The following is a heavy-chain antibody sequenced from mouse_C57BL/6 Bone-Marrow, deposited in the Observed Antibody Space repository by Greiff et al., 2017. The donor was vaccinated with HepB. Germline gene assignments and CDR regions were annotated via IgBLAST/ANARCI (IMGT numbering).Heavy chain of an antibody. J-gene: IGHJ4*01. CDR2: IHPNSGST. V-gene: IGHV1-64*01. Sequence: QVQLQQPGAELVKPGASVKLSCKASGYTFTSYWMHWVKQRPGQGLEWIGMIHPNSGSTKYNEKFKGKATLTADKSSSTAYMQLNSLTSEDSAVYFCARSIYYDYDGDYYAMDYWGQGTSVTVSS. CDR1: GYTFTSYW. CDR3: ARSIYYDYDGDYYAMDY. D-gene: IGHD2-4*01.